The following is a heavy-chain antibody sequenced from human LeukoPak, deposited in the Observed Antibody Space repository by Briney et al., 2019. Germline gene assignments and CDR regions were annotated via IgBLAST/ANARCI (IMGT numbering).Heavy chain of an antibody. Sequence: GGSLRLSCAASGFTFSGYWMSWVRQAPGKGLEWVSVIYGGVNTVYADSVKGRFTISRDNSKNTLYLQMNSLRAEDTAVYYCAKSPKTGFLFDYWGKGTLVTVSS. D-gene: IGHD1-1*01. CDR1: GFTFSGYW. CDR3: AKSPKTGFLFDY. V-gene: IGHV3-66*01. J-gene: IGHJ4*02. CDR2: IYGGVNT.